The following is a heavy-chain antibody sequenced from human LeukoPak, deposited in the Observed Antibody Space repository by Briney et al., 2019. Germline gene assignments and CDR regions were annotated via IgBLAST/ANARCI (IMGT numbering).Heavy chain of an antibody. D-gene: IGHD2-2*01. CDR3: ATESGALIVVVPAAKNHAFDI. CDR2: IIPIFGTA. J-gene: IGHJ3*02. V-gene: IGHV1-69*01. Sequence: SVKVSCKASGGTFSSYAISWVRQAPGQGLEWIGGIIPIFGTANYAQKFQGRVTITADESTSTAYMELSSLRSEDAAVYYCATESGALIVVVPAAKNHAFDIWGQGTMVTVSS. CDR1: GGTFSSYA.